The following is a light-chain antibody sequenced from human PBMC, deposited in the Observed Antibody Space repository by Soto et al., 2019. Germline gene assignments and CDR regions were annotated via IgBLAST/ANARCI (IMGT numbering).Light chain of an antibody. CDR2: GNT. CDR3: LSFDSSLSVV. Sequence: QLVLTQPPSVSGAPGQRVIISCTGSSSNIGAGYDVHWYQQLPGRAPKLLIYGNTNRPSGVPDRFSGSKSGTSASLAITGLQAEDEADYYCLSFDSSLSVVFGGGTKLTVL. J-gene: IGLJ2*01. CDR1: SSNIGAGYD. V-gene: IGLV1-40*01.